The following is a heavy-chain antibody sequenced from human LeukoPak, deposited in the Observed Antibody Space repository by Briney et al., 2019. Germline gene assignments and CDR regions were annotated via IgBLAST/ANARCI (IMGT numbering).Heavy chain of an antibody. J-gene: IGHJ4*02. CDR3: AIRSYYDTRGYYYFDY. CDR1: GYIYTSYW. CDR2: IYPGDSDT. D-gene: IGHD3-22*01. Sequence: GESLKISCNSSGYIYTSYWIGWVRQMPGKGLEWMGIIYPGDSDTRYSPSFQGQVTISSDKSISTAYLQWSSLKASDTAMYYCAIRSYYDTRGYYYFDYWGQGTLVTVSA. V-gene: IGHV5-51*01.